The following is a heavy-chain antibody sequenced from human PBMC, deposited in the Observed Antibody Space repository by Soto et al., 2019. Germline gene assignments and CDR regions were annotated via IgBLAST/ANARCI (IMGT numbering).Heavy chain of an antibody. CDR2: IYYSGSN. CDR1: GGSISSGGYY. Sequence: QVQLQESGPGLVKPSQTLSLTCTVSGGSISSGGYYWSWIRQHPGKGLEWIGYIYYSGSNYYNPSLKSRVTISGDTSKNQFSLKLSSVTAADTAVYYCASRGDYDILTGYVAWGQGTLVTVSS. D-gene: IGHD3-9*01. V-gene: IGHV4-31*03. J-gene: IGHJ5*02. CDR3: ASRGDYDILTGYVA.